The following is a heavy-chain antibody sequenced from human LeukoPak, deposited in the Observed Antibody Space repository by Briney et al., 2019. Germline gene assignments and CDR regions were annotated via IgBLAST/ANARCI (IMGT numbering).Heavy chain of an antibody. CDR2: IYTSGST. Sequence: PSETLSLTCTVSGGSISNSNYYWGWIRQPAGKGLEWIGRIYTSGSTNYDPSLKSRVTISVDTSKNQFSLKLSSVTAADTAVYYCARELYSNYEYYYYVDVWGKGTTVTVSS. CDR1: GGSISNSNYY. D-gene: IGHD4-11*01. CDR3: ARELYSNYEYYYYVDV. J-gene: IGHJ6*03. V-gene: IGHV4-61*02.